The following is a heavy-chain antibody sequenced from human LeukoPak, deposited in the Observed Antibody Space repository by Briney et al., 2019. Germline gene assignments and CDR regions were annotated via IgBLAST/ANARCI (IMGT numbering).Heavy chain of an antibody. CDR3: ARGRGSSGYQEYYLDH. D-gene: IGHD3-22*01. CDR2: FHPSGGAK. V-gene: IGHV1-46*01. Sequence: ASVKVSCKASGYTFSTYYLNWVRQAPGQGLEWMGIFHPSGGAKSYAQKFQDRITITSDTATSTMSMELSSLSSEDTAVYYCARGRGSSGYQEYYLDHWSQGTLVTVSS. CDR1: GYTFSTYY. J-gene: IGHJ4*02.